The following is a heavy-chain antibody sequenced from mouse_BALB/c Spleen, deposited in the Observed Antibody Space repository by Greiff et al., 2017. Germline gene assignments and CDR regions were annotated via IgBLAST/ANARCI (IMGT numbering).Heavy chain of an antibody. V-gene: IGHV2-6-7*01. CDR1: GFSLTGYG. J-gene: IGHJ3*01. CDR2: IWGDGST. D-gene: IGHD2-4*01. Sequence: QVQLQQSGPGLVAPSQSLSITCTVSGFSLTGYGVNWVRQPPGKGLEWLGMIWGDGSTDYNSALKSRLSISKDNSKSQVFLKMNSLQTDDTARYYCARDIYYDYGEFAYWGQGTLVTVSA. CDR3: ARDIYYDYGEFAY.